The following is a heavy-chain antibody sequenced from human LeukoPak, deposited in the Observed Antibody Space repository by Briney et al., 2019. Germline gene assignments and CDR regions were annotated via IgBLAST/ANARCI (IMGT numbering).Heavy chain of an antibody. CDR1: GFSFRNYW. V-gene: IGHV3-74*01. CDR2: IKNDGTTT. Sequence: GGSLRPSCAASGFSFRNYWMHWVRQPPGKGLVWVSRIKNDGTTTKYADSVKGRFTISRDNAKNTLYLQMSNLRAEDTAVYYCAGSAYYYDSSGYYMVDYWGQGTLVSVSS. J-gene: IGHJ4*02. CDR3: AGSAYYYDSSGYYMVDY. D-gene: IGHD3-22*01.